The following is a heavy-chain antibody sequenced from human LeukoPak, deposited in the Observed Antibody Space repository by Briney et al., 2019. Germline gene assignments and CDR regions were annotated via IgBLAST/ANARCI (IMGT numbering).Heavy chain of an antibody. Sequence: ASVKVSCEASGYTFTSYDINWVRQATGQGLEWMGWMNPNSGNTGYAQKFQGRVTMTRNTSISTAYMELSSLRSEDTAVYYCARAVQLITMVRGVILPQTYYFDYWGQGTLVTVSS. V-gene: IGHV1-8*01. D-gene: IGHD3-10*01. CDR2: MNPNSGNT. CDR1: GYTFTSYD. J-gene: IGHJ4*02. CDR3: ARAVQLITMVRGVILPQTYYFDY.